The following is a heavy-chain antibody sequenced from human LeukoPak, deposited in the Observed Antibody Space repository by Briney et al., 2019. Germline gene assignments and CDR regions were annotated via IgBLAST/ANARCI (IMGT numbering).Heavy chain of an antibody. CDR2: TYPGDSDT. CDR3: ARRVDSGYSFDF. CDR1: GYSFSSYW. D-gene: IGHD3-22*01. J-gene: IGHJ4*02. Sequence: PGESLKISCKGSGYSFSSYWIAWVRQMPGKGLEWMGITYPGDSDTRYSPSFQGQVTVSADRSISTAYLQWSSLKASDTAMYYCARRVDSGYSFDFWGQGSLVTVSS. V-gene: IGHV5-51*01.